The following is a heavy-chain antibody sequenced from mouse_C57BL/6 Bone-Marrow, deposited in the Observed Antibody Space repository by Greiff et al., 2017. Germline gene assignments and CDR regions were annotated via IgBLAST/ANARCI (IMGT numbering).Heavy chain of an antibody. D-gene: IGHD1-1*01. J-gene: IGHJ2*01. Sequence: EVQLVESGGGLVQPGGSLSLSCAASGFTFTDYYMSWVRQPPGKALEWLGFIRNKANGYTTEYSASVKGRFTISRDNSQSILYLQMNALRAEDSATYYCARYCGSSYYFDYWGQGTTLTVSS. V-gene: IGHV7-3*01. CDR3: ARYCGSSYYFDY. CDR1: GFTFTDYY. CDR2: IRNKANGYTT.